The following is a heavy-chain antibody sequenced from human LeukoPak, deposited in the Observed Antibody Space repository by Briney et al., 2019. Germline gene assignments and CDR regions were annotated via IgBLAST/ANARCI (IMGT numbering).Heavy chain of an antibody. Sequence: GGSLRLSCAASGFTFTDSAMHWVRQASGRGLEWVGRIRSKGNSYATAYGASVKGSFTISGDDSKNTSYLQMNSLKTEDTAVYYCASGYCRDGSCYRIDYWGQGTLVTVSS. J-gene: IGHJ4*02. V-gene: IGHV3-73*01. CDR1: GFTFTDSA. CDR2: IRSKGNSYAT. D-gene: IGHD2-15*01. CDR3: ASGYCRDGSCYRIDY.